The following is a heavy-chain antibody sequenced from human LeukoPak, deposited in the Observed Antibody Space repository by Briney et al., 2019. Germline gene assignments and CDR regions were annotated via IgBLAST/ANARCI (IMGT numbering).Heavy chain of an antibody. CDR3: AGLPSLREWLSN. CDR1: GYSFTSYW. J-gene: IGHJ4*02. Sequence: PGGSLRLSCKGSGYSFTSYWIGWVRQMPGKGLEWMGIIYPGDSDTRYSPSFQGQVTISADKSISTAYLQWSSLKASDTAMYYCAGLPSLREWLSNWGQGTLVTVSS. CDR2: IYPGDSDT. V-gene: IGHV5-51*01. D-gene: IGHD3-3*01.